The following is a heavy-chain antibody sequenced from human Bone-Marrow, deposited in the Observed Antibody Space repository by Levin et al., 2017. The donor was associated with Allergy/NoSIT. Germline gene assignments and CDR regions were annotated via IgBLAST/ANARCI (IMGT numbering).Heavy chain of an antibody. CDR2: ISDSSSSI. Sequence: GESLKISCAASGFTFSNSSMNWVRQAPGKGLEWVSYISDSSSSIFYADSVKGRFTISRDNAKNSLFLQMTSLRDEDTAVYYCARDCPHLSYSSTWYYYYGMDVWGQGTTVTVSS. V-gene: IGHV3-48*02. CDR1: GFTFSNSS. CDR3: ARDCPHLSYSSTWYYYYGMDV. D-gene: IGHD6-13*01. J-gene: IGHJ6*02.